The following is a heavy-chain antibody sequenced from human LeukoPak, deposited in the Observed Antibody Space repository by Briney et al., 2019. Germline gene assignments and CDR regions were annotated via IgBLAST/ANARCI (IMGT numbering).Heavy chain of an antibody. J-gene: IGHJ4*02. CDR3: ARPDY. CDR2: INYGGGNT. CDR1: GFTFSNYD. V-gene: IGHV3-23*01. Sequence: PGGSLRLSCAASGFTFSNYDMSWVRQAPGKGLEWVSTINYGGGNTYYADSVKGRFTISRDNSKNTLYLQMNSLRAEDTAVYYCARPDYWGQGTLVTVSS.